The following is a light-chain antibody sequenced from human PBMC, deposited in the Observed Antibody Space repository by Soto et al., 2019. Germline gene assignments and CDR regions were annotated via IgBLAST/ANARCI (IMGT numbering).Light chain of an antibody. CDR2: WAS. CDR3: QQYYSTPLT. J-gene: IGKJ4*01. CDR1: QTVLYSSNNKNY. V-gene: IGKV4-1*01. Sequence: DIVMTQSPDSLAVSLGERATINCKSSQTVLYSSNNKNYLAWYQQKPGQPPKLLIYWASIRQSGVPDRFSGSGSGTEFTRTISSLQAEDVAVYYCQQYYSTPLTFGGGTKVELK.